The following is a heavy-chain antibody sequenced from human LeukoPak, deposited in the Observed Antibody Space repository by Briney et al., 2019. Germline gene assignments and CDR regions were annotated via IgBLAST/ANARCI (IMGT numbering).Heavy chain of an antibody. V-gene: IGHV1-3*01. J-gene: IGHJ4*02. CDR3: ARVRDGYNSVYFDY. Sequence: GDSVKVSCKASGYTFTSYAMHWVRQATGQRREWMGWINAGNGNTKYSQKFQGRVTITADESTSTAYMELSSRRSEDTAVYYCARVRDGYNSVYFDYWGQGTLVTVSS. CDR1: GYTFTSYA. CDR2: INAGNGNT. D-gene: IGHD5-24*01.